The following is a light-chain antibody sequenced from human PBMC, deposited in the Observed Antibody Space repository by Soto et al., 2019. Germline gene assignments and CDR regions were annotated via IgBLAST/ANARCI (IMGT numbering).Light chain of an antibody. CDR3: CSYAGSSTMVV. V-gene: IGLV2-23*02. J-gene: IGLJ2*01. CDR1: SSDVGSYNL. Sequence: QSALTQPASVSGSPGQSITISCTGTSSDVGSYNLVSWCQQHPGKAPKLMIYEVSKRPSGVSNRFSGSKSGNTASLTISGLQAEDEADYYCCSYAGSSTMVVFGGGTKLTVL. CDR2: EVS.